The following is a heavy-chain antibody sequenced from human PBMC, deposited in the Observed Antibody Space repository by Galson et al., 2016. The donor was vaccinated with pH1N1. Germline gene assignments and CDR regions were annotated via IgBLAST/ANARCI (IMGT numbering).Heavy chain of an antibody. V-gene: IGHV3-7*01. CDR2: IRQDGSEK. J-gene: IGHJ2*01. CDR3: ARRYFDL. CDR1: GFIFSDYW. Sequence: SLRLSCAASGFIFSDYWMQWVRQAPGKGLEWVANIRQDGSEKYYVDSVKGRFTISRDNAKNSLYPQMNSLRAEDTAVYYCARRYFDLWDRGTLVTVSS.